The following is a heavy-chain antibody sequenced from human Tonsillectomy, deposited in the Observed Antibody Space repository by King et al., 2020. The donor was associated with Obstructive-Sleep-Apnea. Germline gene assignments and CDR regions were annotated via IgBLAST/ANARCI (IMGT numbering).Heavy chain of an antibody. CDR2: IYYSGST. J-gene: IGHJ5*02. D-gene: IGHD6-19*01. V-gene: IGHV4-59*08. CDR3: ARRLGSSGWFFFDP. Sequence: QLQESGPGLVKPSETLSLTSTVSGASISSYYWSWIRQPPGKGLEWIGYIYYSGSTNYNPSLKSRVTISVDTSKNQFSLKLRAVTAADTAVYYCARRLGSSGWFFFDPWGQGALVTVSS. CDR1: GASISSYY.